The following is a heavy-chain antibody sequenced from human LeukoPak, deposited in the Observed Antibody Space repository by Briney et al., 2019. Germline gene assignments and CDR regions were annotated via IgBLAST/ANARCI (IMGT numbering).Heavy chain of an antibody. Sequence: SETLSLTCAVYGGSFSGYYWSWIRQPPGKGLGWIGEINHSGSTNYNPSLKSRVTISVDTSKNQFSLKLSSVTAADTAVYYCARGGYYYDILTGYRMYYFDYWGQGTLVTVSS. CDR1: GGSFSGYY. CDR3: ARGGYYYDILTGYRMYYFDY. V-gene: IGHV4-34*01. D-gene: IGHD3-9*01. CDR2: INHSGST. J-gene: IGHJ4*02.